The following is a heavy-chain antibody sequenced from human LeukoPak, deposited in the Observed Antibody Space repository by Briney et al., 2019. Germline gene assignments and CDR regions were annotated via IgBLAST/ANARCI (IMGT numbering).Heavy chain of an antibody. CDR2: ISFDGTIK. J-gene: IGHJ4*02. D-gene: IGHD4-17*01. V-gene: IGHV3-30-3*01. Sequence: GRSLSLSCAASKFTFSSYAMHWVRRAPGKGLEWVALISFDGTIKYYADSVKGRFTISRDNSENTMYLQMNSLRLDDTATYYCARDIDGDRYFDSWGQGTLVTVSS. CDR3: ARDIDGDRYFDS. CDR1: KFTFSSYA.